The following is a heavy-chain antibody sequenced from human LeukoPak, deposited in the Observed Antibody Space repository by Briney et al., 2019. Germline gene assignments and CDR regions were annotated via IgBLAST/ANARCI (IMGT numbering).Heavy chain of an antibody. V-gene: IGHV3-21*01. CDR1: GFTFSSYS. J-gene: IGHJ4*02. CDR2: ISSSSSYI. Sequence: GGSLRLSCAASGFTFSSYSMNWVRQAPGKGLEWVSSISSSSSYIYYAESVKGRFTISRDNAKNSLYLQMNSLRAEDTAVYYCARDPPYSSGWYLAQYFDYWGQGTLVTVSS. D-gene: IGHD6-19*01. CDR3: ARDPPYSSGWYLAQYFDY.